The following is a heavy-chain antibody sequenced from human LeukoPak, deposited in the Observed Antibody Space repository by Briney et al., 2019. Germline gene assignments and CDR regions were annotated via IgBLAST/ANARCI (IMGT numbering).Heavy chain of an antibody. CDR2: IRSKAYGGTT. CDR3: AKVGNGPWGYYFDY. V-gene: IGHV3-49*04. CDR1: GFTFGDYA. J-gene: IGHJ4*02. D-gene: IGHD7-27*01. Sequence: PGRSLRLSCTASGFTFGDYAMSWVRQAPGKGLEWVGFIRSKAYGGTTEYAASVKGRFTISRDDSKSIAYLQMNSLKTEDTAVYYCAKVGNGPWGYYFDYWGQGTLVTVSS.